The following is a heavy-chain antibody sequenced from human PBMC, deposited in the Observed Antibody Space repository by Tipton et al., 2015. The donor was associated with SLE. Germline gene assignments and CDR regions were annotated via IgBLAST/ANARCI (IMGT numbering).Heavy chain of an antibody. D-gene: IGHD5-12*01. Sequence: TLSLTCTVSGGSVSSNNYYWGWIRQPPGKGLEWIGDVYYSGTTYYNPSLMGLVTISVDTSKNQFFLRQSSVTAADTAMYYCARRHYSGPFDNWGQGTLVTVSS. J-gene: IGHJ4*02. CDR2: VYYSGTT. V-gene: IGHV4-39*07. CDR1: GGSVSSNNYY. CDR3: ARRHYSGPFDN.